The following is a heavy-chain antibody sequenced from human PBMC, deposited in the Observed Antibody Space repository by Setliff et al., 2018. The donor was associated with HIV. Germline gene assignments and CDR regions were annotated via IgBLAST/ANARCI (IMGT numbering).Heavy chain of an antibody. CDR1: GGSINSHY. D-gene: IGHD2-2*01. Sequence: AETLSLTCTVSGGSINSHYWSWIRQPPGKGLEYIGYIYFTGITNYNPSLQSRVTISIDTTKKQLCLRVRSVTAADTAVYYCARGGYSSKWYSWFDPWGQGTLVTVSS. J-gene: IGHJ5*01. V-gene: IGHV4-59*11. CDR2: IYFTGIT. CDR3: ARGGYSSKWYSWFDP.